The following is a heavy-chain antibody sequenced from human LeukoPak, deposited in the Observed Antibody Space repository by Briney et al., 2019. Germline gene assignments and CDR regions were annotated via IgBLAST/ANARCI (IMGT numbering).Heavy chain of an antibody. D-gene: IGHD5-18*01. CDR1: GYTFTDYY. CDR2: INPNSGGT. J-gene: IGHJ4*02. CDR3: ARVLPGDGYSYGY. Sequence: ASVKVSCKTSGYTFTDYYMHWVRQSPGQGLEYMGWINPNSGGTDYAQKFQGRVTMTRDSSISTAYMELSRLRSDDTAVYYCARVLPGDGYSYGYWGQGTLVTVSS. V-gene: IGHV1-2*02.